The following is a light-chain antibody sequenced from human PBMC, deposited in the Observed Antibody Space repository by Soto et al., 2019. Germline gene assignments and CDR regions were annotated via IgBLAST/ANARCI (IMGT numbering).Light chain of an antibody. CDR2: DAS. CDR3: QQYDNLPYT. V-gene: IGKV1-33*01. J-gene: IGKJ2*01. CDR1: QDISHY. Sequence: DIQMPQSPSSLSASVGDRVTITCQASQDISHYLNWYQQKPGKAPKLLIYDASNLETGVPSRFSGSGSGTDFTFTISSLQPEDIATYYCQQYDNLPYTFGQGTKLEIK.